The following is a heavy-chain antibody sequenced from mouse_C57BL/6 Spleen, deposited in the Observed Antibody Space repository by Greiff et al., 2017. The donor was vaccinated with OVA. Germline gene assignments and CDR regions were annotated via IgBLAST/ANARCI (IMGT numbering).Heavy chain of an antibody. CDR1: GFSFTSSG. V-gene: IGHV2-5*01. J-gene: IGHJ4*01. Sequence: QVQLQQSGPGLVQPSQRLSITCTVSGFSFTSSGVHWVRQSPGKGLEWLGVIWRGGSADYNAAFMSRLSITKDNSKSQVFFKMNSLQADDTAIYYCAKWDSNWDAMDYWGQGTSVTVSS. CDR3: AKWDSNWDAMDY. D-gene: IGHD2-5*01. CDR2: IWRGGSA.